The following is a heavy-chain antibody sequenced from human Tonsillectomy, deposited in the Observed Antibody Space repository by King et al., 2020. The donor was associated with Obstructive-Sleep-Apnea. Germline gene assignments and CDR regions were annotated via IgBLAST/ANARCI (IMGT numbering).Heavy chain of an antibody. CDR1: GFTFSRFA. CDR3: AKVPGITVAGTGDY. D-gene: IGHD6-19*01. V-gene: IGHV3-30*04. J-gene: IGHJ4*02. Sequence: QVQLVESGGGVVQPGRSLRLSCVVSGFTFSRFAMNWVCQPPGKGLEWVAVRSYDGSAIYYAYSVQGLFTISRDTSKNKLYLQMNSLRAEDTAMYYCAKVPGITVAGTGDYWGQGTLVTVSS. CDR2: RSYDGSAI.